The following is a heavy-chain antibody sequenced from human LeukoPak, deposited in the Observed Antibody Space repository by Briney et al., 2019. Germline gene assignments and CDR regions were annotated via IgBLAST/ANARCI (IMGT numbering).Heavy chain of an antibody. CDR1: DDSLNNYY. J-gene: IGHJ3*02. CDR2: IYYSGHT. CDR3: ACLTTADAFDI. D-gene: IGHD3-22*01. V-gene: IGHV4-59*01. Sequence: PSETLSLTCTVFDDSLNNYYWNWIRQPPGKGLEWIGYIYYSGHTNYNPSLKSRVTISVDTSKNQFSLKLSSVTAADTAVYYCACLTTADAFDIWGQGTMVTVSS.